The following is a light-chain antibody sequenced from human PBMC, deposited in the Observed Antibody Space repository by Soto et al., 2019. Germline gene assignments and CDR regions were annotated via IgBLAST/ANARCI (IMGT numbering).Light chain of an antibody. CDR2: GNS. CDR3: QSYDNSLSGWV. J-gene: IGLJ3*02. CDR1: SSNIGAGYG. Sequence: QPVLTQPPSVSGAPGQRVTISCTGSSSNIGAGYGVHWYQQLPGTAPKLLIYGNSNRPSGVPDRFSDSKSGTSASLAITGLQAEDETDYYCQSYDNSLSGWVFGGGTKLTVL. V-gene: IGLV1-40*01.